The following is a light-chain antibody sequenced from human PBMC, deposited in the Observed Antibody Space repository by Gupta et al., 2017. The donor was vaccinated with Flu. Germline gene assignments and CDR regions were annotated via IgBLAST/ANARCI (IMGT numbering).Light chain of an antibody. CDR1: QDISNY. J-gene: IGKJ2*01. CDR3: QQYDNLPSRT. V-gene: IGKV1-33*01. CDR2: DAS. Sequence: IKMTQYPSSLSASVGDRVTITCQASQDISNYLNWYQQKPGKAPKLLIYDASNLETGVPSRFSGSGSWTDFTFTISSLQPEDIATYYCQQYDNLPSRTFGQGTKLEIK.